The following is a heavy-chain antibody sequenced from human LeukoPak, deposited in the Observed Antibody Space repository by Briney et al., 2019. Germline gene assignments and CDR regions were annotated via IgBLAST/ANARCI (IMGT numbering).Heavy chain of an antibody. CDR2: ISGSGGST. D-gene: IGHD6-13*01. CDR3: AKAGGTAAGTGDYFDY. CDR1: GFTFSSYA. J-gene: IGHJ4*02. Sequence: PGGSLRLSCAASGFTFSSYAMSWVRQAPGKGLEWVSAISGSGGSTYYADSVKGRFTISRDNSKNTLYLQMNSLRAEDTAVYYCAKAGGTAAGTGDYFDYWGQGTLVTVSS. V-gene: IGHV3-23*01.